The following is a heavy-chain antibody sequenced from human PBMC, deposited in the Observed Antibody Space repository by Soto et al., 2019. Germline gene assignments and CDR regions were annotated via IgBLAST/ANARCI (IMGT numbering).Heavy chain of an antibody. CDR3: AKYGGYYYDSSGYYSVLDY. D-gene: IGHD3-22*01. CDR2: ISGSGGST. CDR1: GFTFSSYA. V-gene: IGHV3-23*01. Sequence: LRLSCAASGFTFSSYAMSWVRQAPGKGLEWVSAISGSGGSTYYADSVKGRFTISRDNSKNTLYLQMNSLRAEDTAVYYCAKYGGYYYDSSGYYSVLDYWGQGTLVTVSS. J-gene: IGHJ4*02.